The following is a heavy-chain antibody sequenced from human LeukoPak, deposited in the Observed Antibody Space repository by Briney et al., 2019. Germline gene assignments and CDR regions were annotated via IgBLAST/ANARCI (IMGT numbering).Heavy chain of an antibody. V-gene: IGHV1-8*01. Sequence: ASVKVSCKASGYTFTSYDINWVRQATGQGLEWMGWMNPNSGNTGYAQKFQGRVTMTRNTSISTAYMELSSLRSKDTAVYYCARDSSEDGSGRSWGQGTLVTVSS. D-gene: IGHD3-10*01. CDR2: MNPNSGNT. CDR1: GYTFTSYD. CDR3: ARDSSEDGSGRS. J-gene: IGHJ5*02.